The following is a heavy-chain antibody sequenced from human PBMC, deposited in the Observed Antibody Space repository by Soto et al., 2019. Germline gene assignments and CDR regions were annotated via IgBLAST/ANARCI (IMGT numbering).Heavy chain of an antibody. Sequence: GGSLRLSCAASGFTFSSYGMHWVRQAPGKGLEWVAVIWYDGSNKYYADSVKGRFTISRDNSKNTLYLQINSLRAEDTAVYYCARQYPSSSRHFDHWGQGTLVTVSS. J-gene: IGHJ4*02. V-gene: IGHV3-33*01. D-gene: IGHD6-6*01. CDR1: GFTFSSYG. CDR3: ARQYPSSSRHFDH. CDR2: IWYDGSNK.